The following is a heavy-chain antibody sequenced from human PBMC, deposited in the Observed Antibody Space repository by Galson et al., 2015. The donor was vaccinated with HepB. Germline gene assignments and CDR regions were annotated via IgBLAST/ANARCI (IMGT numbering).Heavy chain of an antibody. D-gene: IGHD3-10*01. CDR2: IFTSSTYT. J-gene: IGHJ6*02. Sequence: SLRLSCAASGFTFSDYYMSWIRQAPGKGLEWVSYIFTSSTYTNYADSVKGRFTISRDNAKNSLYLQMNSLRVEDTAVYYCARVAVPGSYGMDVWGQGTTVTVSS. CDR1: GFTFSDYY. V-gene: IGHV3-11*06. CDR3: ARVAVPGSYGMDV.